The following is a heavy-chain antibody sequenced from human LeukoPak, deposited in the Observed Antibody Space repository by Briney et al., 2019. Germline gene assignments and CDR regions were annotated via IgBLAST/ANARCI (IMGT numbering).Heavy chain of an antibody. D-gene: IGHD3-22*01. Sequence: SETLSLTCTVSGGSISSPTYYWAWIRQPPGKGLEWIGTIHYSGSTFYNPSLKSRVTISVDTSKNQFSLKLSSVTAADTAVYYCARLGGYYDPPGYWGRGTLVTVSS. CDR3: ARLGGYYDPPGY. J-gene: IGHJ4*02. V-gene: IGHV4-39*01. CDR2: IHYSGST. CDR1: GGSISSPTYY.